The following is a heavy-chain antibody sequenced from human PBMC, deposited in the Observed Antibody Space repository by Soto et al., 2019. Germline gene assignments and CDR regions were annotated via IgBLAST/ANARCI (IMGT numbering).Heavy chain of an antibody. J-gene: IGHJ1*01. CDR2: INAGNGNT. Sequence: GASVKVSCKASGDTITSYAMHWVRQAPGQRLEWMGWINAGNGNTKYSQKFQGRVTITRDTSASTAYMELSSLRSEDTAVYYWQRNLAGCPDNRGKGTLVPVSS. CDR1: GDTITSYA. V-gene: IGHV1-3*01. CDR3: QRNLAGCPDN. D-gene: IGHD3-3*02.